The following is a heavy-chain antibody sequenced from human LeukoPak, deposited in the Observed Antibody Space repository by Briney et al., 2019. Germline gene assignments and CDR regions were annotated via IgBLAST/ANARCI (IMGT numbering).Heavy chain of an antibody. J-gene: IGHJ4*02. CDR3: VKDFGRVRGTPDS. D-gene: IGHD3-16*01. V-gene: IGHV3-64D*06. Sequence: SGGSLRLSCSASGFVFSIYTMYWVRQAPGKGPEYVSTISGSGNGGSIYYADPVKGRFTISRDDSKSILYLQMNGLRIEYTAVYYCVKDFGRVRGTPDSWGQGTLVTVSS. CDR2: ISGSGNGGSI. CDR1: GFVFSIYT.